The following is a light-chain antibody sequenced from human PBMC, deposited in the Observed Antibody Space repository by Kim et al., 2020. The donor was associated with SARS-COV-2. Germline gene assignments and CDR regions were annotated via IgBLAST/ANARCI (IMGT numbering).Light chain of an antibody. CDR3: YSYTTRV. CDR1: SGDIDAYNY. J-gene: IGLJ3*02. Sequence: QSALTQPASVSGSPGQSITISCTGSSGDIDAYNYVSWYQQHPGKAPQLMIHNVTKWPSGVSDRFSGSKSGNTASLTISGLQAEDEANYYCYSYTTRVFGGGTKVTVL. CDR2: NVT. V-gene: IGLV2-14*03.